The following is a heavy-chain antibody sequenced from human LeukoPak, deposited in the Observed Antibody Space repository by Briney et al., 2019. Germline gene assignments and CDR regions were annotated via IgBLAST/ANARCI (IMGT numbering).Heavy chain of an antibody. V-gene: IGHV4-34*01. CDR2: INHSGST. D-gene: IGHD3-16*02. Sequence: SETLSLTCAVYVGSFSGYYWSWIRPPPGKGLGWIGEINHSGSTKYNPSLKSRVTISVDTSKNQFSLKLSSVTAADTAVYYCARGVYDYVWGSHRQWLDYWGQGTLVTVSS. CDR3: ARGVYDYVWGSHRQWLDY. J-gene: IGHJ4*02. CDR1: VGSFSGYY.